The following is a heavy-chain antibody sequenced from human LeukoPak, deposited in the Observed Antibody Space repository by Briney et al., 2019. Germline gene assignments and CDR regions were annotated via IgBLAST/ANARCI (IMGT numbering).Heavy chain of an antibody. CDR2: IRGSGDT. J-gene: IGHJ4*02. D-gene: IGHD3-22*01. CDR1: GFRASDYY. CDR3: AKRGVVIRVILVGFHKEAYYFDS. V-gene: IGHV3-53*01. Sequence: GGSLRLSCAVSGFRASDYYMSWVRQAPGKGLEWVALIRGSGDTFYGDSVKGRFTISRDDSKNTVYLRVNSLRVEDTAVYFCAKRGVVIRVILVGFHKEAYYFDSWGQGALVTVSS.